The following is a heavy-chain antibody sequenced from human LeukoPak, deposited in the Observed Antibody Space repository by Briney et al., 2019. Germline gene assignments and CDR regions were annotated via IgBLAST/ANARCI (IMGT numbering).Heavy chain of an antibody. CDR3: ALAAAGTSDY. D-gene: IGHD6-13*01. CDR2: INHSGST. V-gene: IGHV4-34*01. J-gene: IGHJ4*02. Sequence: PSETLSLTCAVYGGSFSGYYWSWIRQPPGKGLEWIGEINHSGSTNYNPSLKSRVTISVDTSKNQFSLKLSAVNAADTAVYYCALAAAGTSDYWGQGTLVTVSS. CDR1: GGSFSGYY.